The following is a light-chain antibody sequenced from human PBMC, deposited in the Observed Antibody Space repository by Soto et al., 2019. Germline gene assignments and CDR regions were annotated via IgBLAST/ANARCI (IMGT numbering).Light chain of an antibody. CDR3: SSCTTSSTVV. CDR1: SSDVGAYNY. J-gene: IGLJ2*01. Sequence: QSALTQPASVSGSPGQSITISCTGTSSDVGAYNYVSWYQQHPGKAPKLMICDVSNRPSGVSNRLSGSKSANTASLTISGLQAEDEADYYCSSCTTSSTVVFGGGTKLTVL. V-gene: IGLV2-14*03. CDR2: DVS.